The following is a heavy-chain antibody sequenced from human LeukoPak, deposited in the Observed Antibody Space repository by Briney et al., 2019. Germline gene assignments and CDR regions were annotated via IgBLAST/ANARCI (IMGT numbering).Heavy chain of an antibody. J-gene: IGHJ4*02. Sequence: GGSLRLSCATSGFTFSNAWMNWVRQAPGEGLEWVSAISGSGGSTYYADSVKGRFTISRDNSKNTLYLQMNSLRAEDTAVYYCAKEGGNSYWDYYFDYWGQGTLVTVSS. D-gene: IGHD4-23*01. V-gene: IGHV3-23*01. CDR2: ISGSGGST. CDR3: AKEGGNSYWDYYFDY. CDR1: GFTFSNAW.